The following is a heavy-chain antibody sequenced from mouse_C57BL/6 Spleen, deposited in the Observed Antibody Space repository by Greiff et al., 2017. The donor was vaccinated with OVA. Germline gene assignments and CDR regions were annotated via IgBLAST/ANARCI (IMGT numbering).Heavy chain of an antibody. D-gene: IGHD1-1*01. CDR2: IDPSDSYT. CDR1: GYTFTSYW. J-gene: IGHJ4*01. V-gene: IGHV1-59*01. Sequence: VQLQQPGAELVRPGTSVKLSCKASGYTFTSYWMHWVKQRPGQGLEWIGVIDPSDSYTNYNQKFKGKATLTVDTSSSTAYMQLSSLTSEESAVYYCARLGTTVVPMDYWGQGTSVTVSS. CDR3: ARLGTTVVPMDY.